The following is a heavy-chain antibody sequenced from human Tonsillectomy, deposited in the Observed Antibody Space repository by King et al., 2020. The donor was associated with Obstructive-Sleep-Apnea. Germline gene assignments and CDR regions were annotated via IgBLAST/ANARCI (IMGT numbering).Heavy chain of an antibody. CDR1: GITFRDAW. V-gene: IGHV3-15*01. CDR2: IKSQGGGGTK. D-gene: IGHD4-17*01. J-gene: IGHJ4*02. Sequence: VQLVESGGGLVKPGGSLRVSCAVSGITFRDAWMSWVRQAPGKGLEWVGRIKSQGGGGTKDYAAPVKGRFIISRDDSKNTLYLQMNSLKIEDTAVYYCTWMTTVTTIDFWGQGTQVTVSS. CDR3: TWMTTVTTIDF.